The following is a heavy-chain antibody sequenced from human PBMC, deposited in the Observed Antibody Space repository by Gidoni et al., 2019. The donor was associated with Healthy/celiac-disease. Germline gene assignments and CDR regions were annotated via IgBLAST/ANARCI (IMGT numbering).Heavy chain of an antibody. CDR1: GFTYRSYA. D-gene: IGHD2-8*01. Sequence: EVQLLESGGGLVQPGGSLRLAWAASGFTYRSYAMSWVRQAPGKGLELFSAISGRGGRTDYAYSVECRFTTSRHNSKNTLFLQMNSLSAEDTAVYYCANPSSPWGGLVWSGMDVWGQGTTVTVSS. V-gene: IGHV3-23*01. CDR2: ISGRGGRT. J-gene: IGHJ6*02. CDR3: ANPSSPWGGLVWSGMDV.